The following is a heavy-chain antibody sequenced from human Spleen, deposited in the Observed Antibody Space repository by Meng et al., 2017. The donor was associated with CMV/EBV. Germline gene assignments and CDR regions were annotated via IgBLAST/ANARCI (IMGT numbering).Heavy chain of an antibody. CDR1: GYTFTGYY. CDR3: ARGVPGTTIFFPS. V-gene: IGHV1-2*02. Sequence: ASVKVSCKASGYTFTGYYMHWVRQAPGQGLEWMGWINPNSGGTNYAQKFQGRVTMTRDTSISTAYMELSRLRSDDTAVYYCARGVPGTTIFFPSWGQGTLVTVSS. CDR2: INPNSGGT. J-gene: IGHJ5*02. D-gene: IGHD1-7*01.